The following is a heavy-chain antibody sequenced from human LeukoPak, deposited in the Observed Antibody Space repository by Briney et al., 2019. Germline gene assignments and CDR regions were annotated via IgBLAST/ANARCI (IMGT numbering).Heavy chain of an antibody. J-gene: IGHJ4*02. CDR3: AREGIQDYGPGGNFFDY. CDR2: ISSSSSYI. D-gene: IGHD3-16*01. Sequence: GGSLRLSCAASGFTFSSYSMNWVRQAPGKGLEWVSSISSSSSYIYYADSVKGRFTISRDNAKNSLYLQMNSLRAEDTAVYYCAREGIQDYGPGGNFFDYWGQGTLVTVSS. CDR1: GFTFSSYS. V-gene: IGHV3-21*01.